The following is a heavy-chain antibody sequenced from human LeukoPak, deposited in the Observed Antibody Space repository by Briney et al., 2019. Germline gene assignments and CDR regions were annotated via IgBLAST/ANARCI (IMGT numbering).Heavy chain of an antibody. CDR2: IQGDGSNT. Sequence: GGSLRLSCVASGSTFSKNWMHWVRQAPGRGLVWVSRIQGDGSNTNYADSVKGRFTISRDNSKNTLYLQMNSLRAEDTAVYYCAKDSWFGELTNSIDYWGQGTLVTVSS. CDR1: GSTFSKNW. CDR3: AKDSWFGELTNSIDY. V-gene: IGHV3-74*01. D-gene: IGHD3-10*01. J-gene: IGHJ4*02.